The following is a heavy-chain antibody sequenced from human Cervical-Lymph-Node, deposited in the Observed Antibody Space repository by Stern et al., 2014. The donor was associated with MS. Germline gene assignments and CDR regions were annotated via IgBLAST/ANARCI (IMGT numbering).Heavy chain of an antibody. CDR1: GFTFKSYT. CDR3: AKYAQSFDS. J-gene: IGHJ4*02. D-gene: IGHD2-2*01. Sequence: VQLVESGGGVVQPGRSLRLSCAASGFTFKSYTMQWVRQAPGKGLEWVAVVIYNGTNKYYADSVKGRFTISRDNSKNTLLLQMNSLRPEDSAVYYCAKYAQSFDSWGQGTLVTVSS. CDR2: VIYNGTNK. V-gene: IGHV3-30*14.